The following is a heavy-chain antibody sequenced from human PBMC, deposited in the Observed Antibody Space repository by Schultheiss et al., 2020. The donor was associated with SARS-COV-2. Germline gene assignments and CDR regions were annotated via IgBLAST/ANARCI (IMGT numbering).Heavy chain of an antibody. J-gene: IGHJ4*02. Sequence: GGSLRLSCAASGFTFSSYAMHWVRQAPGKGLEWVSGISWNSGSIGYADSVKGRFTISRDNAKNSLYLQMNSLRAEDTAVYYCARGRHIVVVTAKGAIDYWGQGTLVTVSS. CDR1: GFTFSSYA. V-gene: IGHV3-9*01. D-gene: IGHD2-21*02. CDR3: ARGRHIVVVTAKGAIDY. CDR2: ISWNSGSI.